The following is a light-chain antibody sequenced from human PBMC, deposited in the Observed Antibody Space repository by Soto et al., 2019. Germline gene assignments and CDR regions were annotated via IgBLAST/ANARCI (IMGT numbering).Light chain of an antibody. J-gene: IGKJ2*01. CDR1: QHVSSN. Sequence: EIVMTQSPATLSVSPGGSATLSCIASQHVSSNFAWYRQKPGQAPTLLIYRASTRATGIPARFSGSGSGTEFTLPISSLQSEDFAVYYCQQYNNWTYTFGQGTKLEIK. CDR2: RAS. CDR3: QQYNNWTYT. V-gene: IGKV3-15*01.